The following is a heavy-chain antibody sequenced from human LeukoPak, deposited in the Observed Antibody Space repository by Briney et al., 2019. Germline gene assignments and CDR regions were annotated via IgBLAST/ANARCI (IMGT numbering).Heavy chain of an antibody. CDR1: GGTFSSYA. CDR2: IVPILGIA. D-gene: IGHD6-13*01. V-gene: IGHV1-69*04. J-gene: IGHJ1*01. Sequence: SVKVSCKASGGTFSSYAISWVRQAPGQGLEWMGRIVPILGIANYAQKFQGRVTITADKSTSTAYMELSSLRSEDTAVYYCAREASSSCAFWGQGTLVTVSS. CDR3: AREASSSCAF.